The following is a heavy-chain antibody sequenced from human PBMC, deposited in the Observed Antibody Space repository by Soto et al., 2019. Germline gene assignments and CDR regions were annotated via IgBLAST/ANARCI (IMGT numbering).Heavy chain of an antibody. CDR1: GFTVSSNY. D-gene: IGHD6-19*01. V-gene: IGHV3-53*01. Sequence: EVQLVESGGGLIQPGGSLRLSCAASGFTVSSNYMSWVRQAPGKGLEWVSVIYSGGSTYYADSVKGRFTISRNNSKNTLYLQMNSLRAEDTAVYYCARDGPVAGKNYYGMDVWGQGTTVTVSS. CDR3: ARDGPVAGKNYYGMDV. CDR2: IYSGGST. J-gene: IGHJ6*02.